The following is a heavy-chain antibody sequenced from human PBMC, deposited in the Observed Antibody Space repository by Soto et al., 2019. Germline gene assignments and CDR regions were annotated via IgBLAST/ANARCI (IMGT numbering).Heavy chain of an antibody. D-gene: IGHD6-6*01. CDR1: GGTFSSYT. Sequence: SVKVSCKASGGTFSSYTISWVRQAPGQGLEWMGRIIPILGIANYAQKFQGRVTITADKSTSTAYMELSSLRSEDTAVYYCASFGSSSSGRKYFDYWGQGTLVTVSS. J-gene: IGHJ4*02. CDR3: ASFGSSSSGRKYFDY. V-gene: IGHV1-69*02. CDR2: IIPILGIA.